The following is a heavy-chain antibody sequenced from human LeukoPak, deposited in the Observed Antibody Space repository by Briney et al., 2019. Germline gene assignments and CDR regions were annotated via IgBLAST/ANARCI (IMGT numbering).Heavy chain of an antibody. CDR3: AGGIDYDSSGYSDY. Sequence: PGGSLRLSCAASGFTFSSYGMHWVRQAPGKGLEWVAVIWYDGSNKYYADSVKGRFTISRDNSKNTLYLQMNSLRAEDTAVYYCAGGIDYDSSGYSDYWGQGTLVTVSS. CDR2: IWYDGSNK. CDR1: GFTFSSYG. D-gene: IGHD3-22*01. J-gene: IGHJ4*02. V-gene: IGHV3-33*01.